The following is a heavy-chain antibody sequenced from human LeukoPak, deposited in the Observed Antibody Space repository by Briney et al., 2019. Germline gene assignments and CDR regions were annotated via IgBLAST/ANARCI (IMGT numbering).Heavy chain of an antibody. V-gene: IGHV4-59*01. J-gene: IGHJ4*02. D-gene: IGHD3-9*01. Sequence: SETLSLTCTVSGTSISSYYWSWIRQPPGKGLEWIGYISYSGSTKYNPSLQSRVTISVDMSKSQLSPKMTSVTAADTAVYYCARPFRTGWSSSFDSWGQGTLVTVSS. CDR2: ISYSGST. CDR1: GTSISSYY. CDR3: ARPFRTGWSSSFDS.